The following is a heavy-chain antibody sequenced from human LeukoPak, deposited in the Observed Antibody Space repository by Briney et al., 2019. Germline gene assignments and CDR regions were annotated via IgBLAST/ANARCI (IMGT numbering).Heavy chain of an antibody. CDR2: INPNSGGT. CDR1: GYTFTSYY. D-gene: IGHD5-18*01. V-gene: IGHV1-2*02. Sequence: ASVKVSCKASGYTFTSYYMHWVRQAPGQGLEWMGWINPNSGGTNYAQKFQGRVTMTRDTSISTAYMELSRLRSDDTAVYYCARIYVDTAMALDYWGQGTLVTVSS. CDR3: ARIYVDTAMALDY. J-gene: IGHJ4*02.